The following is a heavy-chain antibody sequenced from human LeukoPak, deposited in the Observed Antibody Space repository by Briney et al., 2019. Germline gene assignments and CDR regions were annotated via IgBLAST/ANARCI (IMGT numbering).Heavy chain of an antibody. D-gene: IGHD4-17*01. Sequence: GGSLRLSCAASGFTFSSYAMSWVRQAPGKGLEWVSIISGSGGSTHYAGSVKGRFSIFRGDSKNTLYLQMDSLIAEDTAVYFCATYGVGFFDYWGQGTLVTVSS. CDR1: GFTFSSYA. CDR2: ISGSGGST. V-gene: IGHV3-23*01. J-gene: IGHJ4*02. CDR3: ATYGVGFFDY.